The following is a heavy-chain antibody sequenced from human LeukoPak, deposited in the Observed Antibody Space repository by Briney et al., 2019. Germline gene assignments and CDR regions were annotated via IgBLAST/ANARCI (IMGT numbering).Heavy chain of an antibody. V-gene: IGHV4-39*01. CDR3: ARGSSGWYPPWFDP. J-gene: IGHJ5*02. D-gene: IGHD6-19*01. CDR1: GGSVSSSSYY. Sequence: PSETLSLTCTVSGGSVSSSSYYWGWIRQPPGKGLEWIGSIYYSGSTYYNPSLKSRVTISVDTSKNQFSLKLSSVTAADTAVYYCARGSSGWYPPWFDPWGQGTLVTVSS. CDR2: IYYSGST.